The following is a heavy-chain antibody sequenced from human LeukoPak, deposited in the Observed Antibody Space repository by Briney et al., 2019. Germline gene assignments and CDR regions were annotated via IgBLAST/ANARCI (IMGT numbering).Heavy chain of an antibody. J-gene: IGHJ6*02. CDR1: GFTFNIYS. V-gene: IGHV3-48*04. CDR3: ARGDTVTTWFVNYYGMDV. Sequence: GGSLRLSCAASGFTFNIYSMNWVRQAPGKGLEWVSYISSSGSTIHYADSVKGRFTISRDNAKNSLYLQMNSLRAEDTAVYYCARGDTVTTWFVNYYGMDVWGQGTTVTVSS. D-gene: IGHD4-17*01. CDR2: ISSSGSTI.